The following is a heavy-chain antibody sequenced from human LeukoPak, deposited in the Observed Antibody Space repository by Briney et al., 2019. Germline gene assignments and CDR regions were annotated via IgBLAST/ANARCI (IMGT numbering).Heavy chain of an antibody. CDR3: ARHGVPGARGCDY. Sequence: GESLKISCKGSGYSFAKYWIGWVRQMPGKGLQWMGIIYPGDSNVRYSPSSQGQVIISVDKSINTAYLQWSSLEASDTAMYYCARHGVPGARGCDYWGQGTLVTVSS. CDR2: IYPGDSNV. CDR1: GYSFAKYW. V-gene: IGHV5-51*01. D-gene: IGHD7-27*01. J-gene: IGHJ4*02.